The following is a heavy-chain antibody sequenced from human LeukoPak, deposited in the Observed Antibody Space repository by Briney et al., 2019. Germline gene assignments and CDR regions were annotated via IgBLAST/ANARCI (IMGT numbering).Heavy chain of an antibody. CDR2: IYHSGFT. CDR3: ARQWLVRGAFDI. J-gene: IGHJ3*02. Sequence: PSETLSLTCAVSGGSISSSTWWSWVRQPPGKGLEWIGKIYHSGFTNYNPSLKSRVTISVDKSKNQFSLKLSSVTAADTAVYYCARQWLVRGAFDIWGQGTMVTVSS. D-gene: IGHD6-19*01. V-gene: IGHV4-4*02. CDR1: GGSISSSTW.